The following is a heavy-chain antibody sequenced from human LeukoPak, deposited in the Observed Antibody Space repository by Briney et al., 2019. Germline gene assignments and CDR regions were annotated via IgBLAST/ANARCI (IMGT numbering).Heavy chain of an antibody. J-gene: IGHJ4*02. CDR3: AQSASHFFYFDY. CDR2: INPNSGGT. D-gene: IGHD3-3*02. CDR1: GYTFTGYY. V-gene: IGHV1-2*02. Sequence: ASVKVSCKASGYTFTGYYIHWVRQAPGQGLEWMGWINPNSGGTNYAQKFQGRVTMTRDTSISTAYMELSRLRSDDTAVYYCAQSASHFFYFDYWGQGTLVTVSS.